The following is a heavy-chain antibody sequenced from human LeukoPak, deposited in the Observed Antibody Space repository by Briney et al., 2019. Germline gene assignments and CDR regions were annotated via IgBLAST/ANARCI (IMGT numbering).Heavy chain of an antibody. Sequence: SETLSLTCTVSGGSISGSRSYWGWIRQPPGKGLEWIGSVFHSGTTYYNPSLKSRLTISVDTSKNQFSLKLRSVTAADTAVYFCARRDYSGDNPVLDFWGQGTLVTVSS. D-gene: IGHD4-23*01. V-gene: IGHV4-39*01. CDR1: GGSISGSRSY. CDR2: VFHSGTT. J-gene: IGHJ4*02. CDR3: ARRDYSGDNPVLDF.